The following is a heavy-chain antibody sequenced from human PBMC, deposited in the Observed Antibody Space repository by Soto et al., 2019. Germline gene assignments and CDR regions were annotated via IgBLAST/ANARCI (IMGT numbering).Heavy chain of an antibody. J-gene: IGHJ6*02. CDR2: ISSSSSYI. CDR1: GFTFSNYN. CDR3: ATTRRDGYNNYYYYYGMDV. D-gene: IGHD5-12*01. V-gene: IGHV3-21*01. Sequence: EVQLVESGGGLVKPGGSLRLSCAASGFTFSNYNMNWVRQAPGKGLEWVSSISSSSSYIYYADSVKGRFTISRDNAKNSLYLQMNSLRAEDTDVYYCATTRRDGYNNYYYYYGMDVWGQGTTVTVSS.